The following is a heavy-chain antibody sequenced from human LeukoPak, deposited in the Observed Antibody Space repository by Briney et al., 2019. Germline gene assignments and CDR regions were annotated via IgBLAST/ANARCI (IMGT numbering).Heavy chain of an antibody. V-gene: IGHV4-61*02. CDR3: ARDSGRRDGYKTLDYYYYYMDV. D-gene: IGHD5-24*01. CDR2: IYTSGST. Sequence: SETLSLTCTVSGGSISSGSYYWSWIRQPAGKGLEWIGRIYTSGSTNYNPSLKSRVTISVDTSKNQLSLKLSSVTAADTAVYYCARDSGRRDGYKTLDYYYYYMDVWGKGTTVTVSS. CDR1: GGSISSGSYY. J-gene: IGHJ6*03.